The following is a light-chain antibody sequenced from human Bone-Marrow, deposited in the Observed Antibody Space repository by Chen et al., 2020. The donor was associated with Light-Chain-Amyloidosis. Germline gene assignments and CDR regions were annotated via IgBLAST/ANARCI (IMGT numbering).Light chain of an antibody. V-gene: IGKV1-39*01. Sequence: DIQMTQSPSSLSASVGDRVTITCRASQSISSYLNWYQQKPGKAPKLLIYAASSLQSGVPARFSGSGSCTDFTLTISSLQPEDFATYYCQQSYSTPFTFGPGTKVDIQ. J-gene: IGKJ3*01. CDR3: QQSYSTPFT. CDR2: AAS. CDR1: QSISSY.